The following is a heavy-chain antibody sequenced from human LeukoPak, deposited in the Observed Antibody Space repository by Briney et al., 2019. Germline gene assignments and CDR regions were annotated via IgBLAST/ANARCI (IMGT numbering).Heavy chain of an antibody. CDR3: ARDRTVTDAFDI. D-gene: IGHD4-11*01. Sequence: SVKVSCKASGGTFSSYAISWVRQAPGQGLEWMGGIIPIFGTANYAQEFQGRVTITADESTSTAYMELSSLRSEDTAVYYCARDRTVTDAFDIWSQGTMVTVSS. CDR2: IIPIFGTA. CDR1: GGTFSSYA. V-gene: IGHV1-69*01. J-gene: IGHJ3*02.